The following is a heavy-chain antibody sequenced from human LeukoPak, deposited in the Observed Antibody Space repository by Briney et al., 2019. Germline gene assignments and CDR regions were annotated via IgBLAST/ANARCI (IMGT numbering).Heavy chain of an antibody. CDR1: GISVSSNY. CDR3: AKDHGDYSGIFDY. V-gene: IGHV3-66*01. CDR2: IYVDGST. J-gene: IGHJ4*02. Sequence: SGGSLRLSCAASGISVSSNYMSWVRQAPGKGLQWVSVIYVDGSTYYADSVKGRITISRDNSRNTLYLQMNSLRAEDTAVYYCAKDHGDYSGIFDYWGQGTLVTVSS. D-gene: IGHD4-17*01.